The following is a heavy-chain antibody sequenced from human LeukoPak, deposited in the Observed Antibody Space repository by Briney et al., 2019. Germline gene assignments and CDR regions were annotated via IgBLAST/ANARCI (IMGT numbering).Heavy chain of an antibody. CDR2: ISGSGGST. Sequence: GGSLRLSCAASGFTFSSYAMSWVRQAPGKGLEWVSAISGSGGSTYYADSVKGRFTISRDNSKNTLYLQMNSLRAEDTAVYYCAKIPYCSSTSCSKDDAFDIWGQGAMVTVSS. CDR3: AKIPYCSSTSCSKDDAFDI. V-gene: IGHV3-23*01. CDR1: GFTFSSYA. J-gene: IGHJ3*02. D-gene: IGHD2-2*01.